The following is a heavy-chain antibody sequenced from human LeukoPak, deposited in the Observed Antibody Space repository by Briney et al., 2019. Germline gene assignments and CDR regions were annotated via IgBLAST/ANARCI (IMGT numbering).Heavy chain of an antibody. Sequence: SETLSLTCAVSGGSITGGTYSWTWIRQPPGEGLEWIGYIYDTGSTYYNPSLKSRVTISVDTSKNQFSLKLSSVTAADTAVYYCARAANYDFWSGYYWDTYFDYWGQGTLVTVSS. V-gene: IGHV4-30-4*07. D-gene: IGHD3-3*01. CDR3: ARAANYDFWSGYYWDTYFDY. CDR1: GGSITGGTYS. CDR2: IYDTGST. J-gene: IGHJ4*02.